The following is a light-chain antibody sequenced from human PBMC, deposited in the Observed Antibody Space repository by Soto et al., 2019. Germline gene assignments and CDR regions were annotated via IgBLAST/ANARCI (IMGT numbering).Light chain of an antibody. Sequence: EIVLTQSPGTLSLSPGESATLSCRASQSIRSSYLAWYQQTPGQAPRLLIYDASSRAAGIPDRFSGSGSGPDFTLTISGLEPEDFGVYYCQQYGGSPRTFGQGTKVEIK. CDR2: DAS. CDR3: QQYGGSPRT. J-gene: IGKJ1*01. CDR1: QSIRSSY. V-gene: IGKV3-20*01.